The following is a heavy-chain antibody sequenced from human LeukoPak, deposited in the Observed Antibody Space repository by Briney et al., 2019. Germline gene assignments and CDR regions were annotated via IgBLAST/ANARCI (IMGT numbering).Heavy chain of an antibody. CDR1: GFTFSNYA. Sequence: GGSLRLSCAASGFTFSNYAMSWVRQAPGKGLEWVSGFSDSGDTTYYADSVKGRFTIFRDNSKSTLYLQMTSLRAEDTALYYCAKVKVPGDSYFCDWGQGTLVSVSS. CDR3: AKVKVPGDSYFCD. V-gene: IGHV3-23*01. CDR2: FSDSGDTT. J-gene: IGHJ4*02. D-gene: IGHD2/OR15-2a*01.